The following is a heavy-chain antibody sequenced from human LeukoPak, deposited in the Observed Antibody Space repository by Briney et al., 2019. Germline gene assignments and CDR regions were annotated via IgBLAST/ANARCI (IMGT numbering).Heavy chain of an antibody. J-gene: IGHJ4*02. Sequence: SETLSLTCAVSGYSISSGYSWGWIRQPPGKGLEWIGSIYHSGSTYYNPSLKSRLTISVDTSKNQFSLKLSSVTAADTAVYYCARGLRPYYYDSSGYYYVGNYFDYWGQGTLVTVSS. D-gene: IGHD3-22*01. V-gene: IGHV4-38-2*01. CDR3: ARGLRPYYYDSSGYYYVGNYFDY. CDR1: GYSISSGYS. CDR2: IYHSGST.